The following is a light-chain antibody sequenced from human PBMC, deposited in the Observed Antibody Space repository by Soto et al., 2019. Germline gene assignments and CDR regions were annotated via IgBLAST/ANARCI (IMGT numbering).Light chain of an antibody. CDR1: RSNIGSNS. J-gene: IGLJ3*02. CDR3: ATWDANMKGVM. CDR2: FDD. V-gene: IGLV1-44*01. Sequence: QSVLTQPPSASGTPGQRVTISCSGSRSNIGSNSVHWYQKLPGAAPKLLISFDDRRPSGVPDRFSASKSGTSASLAISGLQSEDEADYYCATWDANMKGVMFGGGTQLTVL.